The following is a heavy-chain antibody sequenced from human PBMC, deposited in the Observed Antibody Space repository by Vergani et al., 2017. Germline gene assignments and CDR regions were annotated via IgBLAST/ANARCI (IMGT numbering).Heavy chain of an antibody. D-gene: IGHD3-22*01. CDR1: GGSISSGGYY. V-gene: IGHV4-31*03. CDR2: IYYSGST. CDR3: ANTYYYDRGNAFDI. Sequence: QVQLQESGPGLVKPSQTLSLTCTVSGGSISSGGYYWSWIRQHPGKGLEWIGYIYYSGSTYYNPSLKSRITISLDTSKNQFSRKLHSVTAADTAVYYCANTYYYDRGNAFDIWGQGTMVTVSS. J-gene: IGHJ3*02.